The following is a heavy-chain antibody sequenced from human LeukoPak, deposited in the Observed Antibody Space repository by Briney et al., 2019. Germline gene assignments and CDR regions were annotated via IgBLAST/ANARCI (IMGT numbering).Heavy chain of an antibody. CDR2: IHPSEGF. V-gene: IGHV4-34*01. J-gene: IGHJ4*02. Sequence: SETLSLTCDVYGGSCDDYYCSWVRQPPGKGLKWIGEIHPSEGFYYNSSLVSRVTISIDPSKTHFSLRLASVTAADTAFYYCARGRDRSKAGDHWGQGSLVTVSS. CDR1: GGSCDDYY. CDR3: ARGRDRSKAGDH. D-gene: IGHD5-24*01.